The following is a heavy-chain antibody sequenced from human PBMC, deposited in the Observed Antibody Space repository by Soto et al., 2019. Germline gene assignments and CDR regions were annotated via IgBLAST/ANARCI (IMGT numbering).Heavy chain of an antibody. Sequence: QVQLVESGGGVVQPGRSLRLSCAASGFTFSSYTMHWVRQAPDKGLEWVAFISYDGGNKYYADSVKGRFTISRDNSKNTLYLQMNSLRAEDTAVYYCARDRSYYGYYYGMDVW. CDR2: ISYDGGNK. D-gene: IGHD1-26*01. V-gene: IGHV3-30-3*01. CDR3: ARDRSYYGYYYGMDV. J-gene: IGHJ6*01. CDR1: GFTFSSYT.